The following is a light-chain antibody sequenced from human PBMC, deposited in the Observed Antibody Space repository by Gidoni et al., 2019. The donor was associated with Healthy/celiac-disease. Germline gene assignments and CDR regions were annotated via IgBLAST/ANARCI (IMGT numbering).Light chain of an antibody. CDR2: EVS. CDR1: SSDVGSDNL. CDR3: CSYAGSSTLV. Sequence: GQSITISCTGPSSDVGSDNLVSWYQQHPGKAPKLMLYEVSKRPSGVSNRFSGSKSGNTASLTISGLQAEDEADYYFCSYAGSSTLVFGGGTKLTVL. J-gene: IGLJ2*01. V-gene: IGLV2-23*02.